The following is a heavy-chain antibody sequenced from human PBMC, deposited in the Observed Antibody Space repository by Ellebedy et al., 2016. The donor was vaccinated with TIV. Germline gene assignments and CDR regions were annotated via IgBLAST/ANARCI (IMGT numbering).Heavy chain of an antibody. J-gene: IGHJ4*02. CDR3: ARGEYSGYAPPAY. CDR1: GFTFSSYA. CDR2: MWHGGISK. V-gene: IGHV3-33*01. Sequence: GGSLRLSCATSGFTFSSYAMHWVRQAPGKGLAWVAVMWHGGISKDYADSVKGRFAISGDNSKNTLYLQMNNLRAEDTAVYYCARGEYSGYAPPAYWGQGTLVIVSS. D-gene: IGHD5-12*01.